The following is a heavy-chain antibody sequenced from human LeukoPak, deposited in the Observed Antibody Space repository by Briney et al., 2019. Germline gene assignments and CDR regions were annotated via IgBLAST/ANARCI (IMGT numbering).Heavy chain of an antibody. V-gene: IGHV4-34*01. Sequence: SETLSLTCAVFGGSFSGYYWNWIRQPPGKGLEWIGQINPSRNTNYNPSLKSRVTISVDTSKKQFSLKLSSVTAADTAVYYCAREAYYGSGSYSRVFDIWGQGTMVTVSS. CDR2: INPSRNT. CDR3: AREAYYGSGSYSRVFDI. J-gene: IGHJ3*02. D-gene: IGHD3-10*01. CDR1: GGSFSGYY.